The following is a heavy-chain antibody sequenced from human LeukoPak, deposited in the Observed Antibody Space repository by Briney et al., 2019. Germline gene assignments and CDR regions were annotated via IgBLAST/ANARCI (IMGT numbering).Heavy chain of an antibody. Sequence: PGGSLRLSCAASGFTFSSYWMSWVRQAPGKGLEWVANIKQDGSEKYYVDYVKGRFTISRDNAKNSLYLQMNSLRAEDTAVYYCARVKSNWNYETYYYYMDVWGKGTTVTVSS. V-gene: IGHV3-7*01. J-gene: IGHJ6*03. CDR3: ARVKSNWNYETYYYYMDV. CDR2: IKQDGSEK. D-gene: IGHD1-7*01. CDR1: GFTFSSYW.